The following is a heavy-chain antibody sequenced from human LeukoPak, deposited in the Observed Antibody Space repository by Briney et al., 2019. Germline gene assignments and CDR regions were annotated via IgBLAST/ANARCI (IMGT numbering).Heavy chain of an antibody. CDR1: GFTLSSDA. Sequence: GGSLRLSCAASGFTLSSDAMSWVRQAPGKGLEWVSAISGRSGDTYYAASVKGRFTISRDNSKNTLYLQMNTLRAEDMAVYYCAPYEGIGARGGQGTLVTVSS. D-gene: IGHD3-10*01. J-gene: IGHJ4*02. V-gene: IGHV3-23*01. CDR2: ISGRSGDT. CDR3: APYEGIGAR.